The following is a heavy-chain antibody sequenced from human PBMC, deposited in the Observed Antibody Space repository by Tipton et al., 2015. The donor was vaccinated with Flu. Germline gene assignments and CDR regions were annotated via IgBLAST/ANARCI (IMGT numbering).Heavy chain of an antibody. Sequence: SLRLSCAASGFTFSSYEMNWVRQAPGKGLEWVSYISSSGSTIYYADSVKGRFTISRDNAKNSLYLQMNSLRAEDTAVYYCARGASYYDFWSGYPNWFDPWGQGTLVTVSS. D-gene: IGHD3-3*01. CDR2: ISSSGSTI. CDR1: GFTFSSYE. J-gene: IGHJ5*02. CDR3: ARGASYYDFWSGYPNWFDP. V-gene: IGHV3-48*03.